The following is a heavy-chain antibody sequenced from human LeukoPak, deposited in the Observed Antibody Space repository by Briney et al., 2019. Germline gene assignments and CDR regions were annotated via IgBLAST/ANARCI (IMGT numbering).Heavy chain of an antibody. CDR2: INQDGSQK. Sequence: PGGSLRLSCEASGFTFNSYWMTWVRQAPGKGLEWVASINQDGSQKYYVESLKGRFTISRDNAKNSHYLQMNSLRAEDTAVYYCARKGWYSDLWGRGTLVSVSS. V-gene: IGHV3-7*01. CDR3: ARKGWYSDL. J-gene: IGHJ2*01. CDR1: GFTFNSYW.